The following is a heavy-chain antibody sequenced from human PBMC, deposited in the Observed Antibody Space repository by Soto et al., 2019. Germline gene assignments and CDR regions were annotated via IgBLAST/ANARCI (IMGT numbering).Heavy chain of an antibody. CDR2: IWYDGSNK. Sequence: PGGSLRLSCAASGFTFSSYALHWVRQAPGKGLEWVAVIWYDGSNKYYADSVKGRFTISRDNSKNTLYLQMNSLRAEDTAVYYCARDWGYYYDSSGYSFTLDYWGQGTLVTVSS. CDR1: GFTFSSYA. CDR3: ARDWGYYYDSSGYSFTLDY. V-gene: IGHV3-33*08. J-gene: IGHJ4*02. D-gene: IGHD3-22*01.